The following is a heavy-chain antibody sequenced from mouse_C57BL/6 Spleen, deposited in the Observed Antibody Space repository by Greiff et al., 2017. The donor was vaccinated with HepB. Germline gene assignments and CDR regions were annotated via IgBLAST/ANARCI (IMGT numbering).Heavy chain of an antibody. CDR2: IDPSDSYT. CDR1: GYTFTSYW. J-gene: IGHJ4*01. D-gene: IGHD1-1*01. Sequence: QVQLQQPGAELVKPGASVKLSCKASGYTFTSYWMQWVKQRPGQGLEWIGEIDPSDSYTNYNQKFKGKATLTVDTSSSTAYMQLSSLTSEDSAVYYCARRGYGNAMDDWGQGTSVTVSS. CDR3: ARRGYGNAMDD. V-gene: IGHV1-50*01.